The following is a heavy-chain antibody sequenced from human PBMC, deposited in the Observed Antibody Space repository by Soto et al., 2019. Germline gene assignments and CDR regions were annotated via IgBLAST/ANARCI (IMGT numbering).Heavy chain of an antibody. CDR1: GFTFSSYG. CDR3: AKRSSSSTFDY. V-gene: IGHV3-23*01. CDR2: ISGSDDST. J-gene: IGHJ4*02. Sequence: EVQLLESGGGLVQPGGSLRLSCAASGFTFSSYGMSWVRQAPGKGLEWVSVISGSDDSTYYADSVKGRFTISRDNSKNTLYLQMNSLRDEDTAVYYCAKRSSSSTFDYWGQGTLVTVSS. D-gene: IGHD6-6*01.